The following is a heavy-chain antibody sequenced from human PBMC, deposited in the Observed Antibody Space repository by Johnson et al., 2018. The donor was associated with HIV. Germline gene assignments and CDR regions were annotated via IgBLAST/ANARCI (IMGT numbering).Heavy chain of an antibody. V-gene: IGHV3-33*01. D-gene: IGHD1-26*01. J-gene: IGHJ3*02. CDR2: IWYDGSKT. CDR3: ARLEELLRAFDI. CDR1: GFTFSSYG. Sequence: VQLVESGGGVVQPGRSLRLSCAASGFTFSSYGMHWVRQAPGKGLDWVAFIWYDGSKTYYGDSVKGRFTISRDNSKNTLYLQMNSLRAEDTAVYYCARLEELLRAFDIWGQGTMVTVSS.